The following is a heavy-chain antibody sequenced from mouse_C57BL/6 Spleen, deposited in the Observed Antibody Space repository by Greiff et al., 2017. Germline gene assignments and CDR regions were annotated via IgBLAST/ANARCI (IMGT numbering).Heavy chain of an antibody. CDR3: ARRSGSSYFDY. Sequence: QVQLQQPGAELVRPGTSVKLSCKASGYTFTSYWMHWVKQRPGQGLEWIGVIDPSDSYTNYNQKFKGKATLTVDTSSSTAYMQLSSLTAEDSAVYYCARRSGSSYFDYWGQGTTLTVSS. V-gene: IGHV1-59*01. J-gene: IGHJ2*01. CDR1: GYTFTSYW. CDR2: IDPSDSYT. D-gene: IGHD1-1*01.